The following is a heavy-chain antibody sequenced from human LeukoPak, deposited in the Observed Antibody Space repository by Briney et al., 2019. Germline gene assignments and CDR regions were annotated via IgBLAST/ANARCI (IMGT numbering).Heavy chain of an antibody. D-gene: IGHD4-17*01. CDR3: AGARSVLTTVTFDY. V-gene: IGHV4-39*07. Sequence: PSETLSLTCTVPGGSISSSSYYWGWIRQPPGKGLEWIGSIYYSGSTYYNPSLKSRVTISIDTSKKQFSLKLSSVTAADTAVYYCAGARSVLTTVTFDYWGQGTLVTVSS. CDR2: IYYSGST. J-gene: IGHJ4*02. CDR1: GGSISSSSYY.